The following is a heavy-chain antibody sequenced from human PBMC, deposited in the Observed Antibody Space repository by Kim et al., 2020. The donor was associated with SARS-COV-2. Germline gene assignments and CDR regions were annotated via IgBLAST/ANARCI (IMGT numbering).Heavy chain of an antibody. CDR2: IYHSGST. J-gene: IGHJ5*02. CDR3: ARISRGWYDWFDP. D-gene: IGHD6-19*01. V-gene: IGHV4-38-2*02. Sequence: SQTLSLTCTVSGYSISSDYYWGWIRQPPGKGLEWIGSIYHSGSTYYNPSLKSRVTISLDTSQNQFSLKLSSVTAADTAVYYCARISRGWYDWFDPWGQGTLVTVSS. CDR1: GYSISSDYY.